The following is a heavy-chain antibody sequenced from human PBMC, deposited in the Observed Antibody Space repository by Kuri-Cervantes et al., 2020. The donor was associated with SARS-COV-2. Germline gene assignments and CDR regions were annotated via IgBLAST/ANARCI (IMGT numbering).Heavy chain of an antibody. CDR1: GASINDYY. CDR2: IYSSGST. Sequence: GSLRLSCTVSGASINDYYWTWIRQPAGQGLEWIGRIYSSGSTNYNPSLKSRVTMSIDTSTNQFSLRLTSVTAADTAVYYCARVAVGATHPNYYMDVWGKGTTVTVSS. V-gene: IGHV4-4*07. D-gene: IGHD1-26*01. J-gene: IGHJ6*03. CDR3: ARVAVGATHPNYYMDV.